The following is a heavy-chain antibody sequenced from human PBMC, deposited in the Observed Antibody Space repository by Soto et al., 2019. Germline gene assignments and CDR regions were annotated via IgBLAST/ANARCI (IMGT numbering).Heavy chain of an antibody. Sequence: LRLSCAASGFTFSSYAMSWVRQAPGKGLAWISAISGSGGSTYYADSVKGRFTISRDNSKNTLYLQMSSLRAEDTAVYYCAKVGYGMDVWGQGTTVTVSS. CDR1: GFTFSSYA. D-gene: IGHD3-16*01. CDR3: AKVGYGMDV. J-gene: IGHJ6*02. CDR2: ISGSGGST. V-gene: IGHV3-23*01.